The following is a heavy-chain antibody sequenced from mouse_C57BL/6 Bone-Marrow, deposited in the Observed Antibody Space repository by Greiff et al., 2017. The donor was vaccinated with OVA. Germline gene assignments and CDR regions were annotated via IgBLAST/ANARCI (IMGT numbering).Heavy chain of an antibody. CDR3: ARNLPWADY. D-gene: IGHD2-10*01. Sequence: EVKLQESGPELVKPGASVKISCKASGYSFTGYYMNWVKQSPEKSLEWIGEINPSTGGTTYNQKFKAKATLTVDKSSSTAYMQLKSLTSEDSAVYYCARNLPWADYWGQGTTLTVSS. J-gene: IGHJ2*01. CDR2: INPSTGGT. V-gene: IGHV1-42*01. CDR1: GYSFTGYY.